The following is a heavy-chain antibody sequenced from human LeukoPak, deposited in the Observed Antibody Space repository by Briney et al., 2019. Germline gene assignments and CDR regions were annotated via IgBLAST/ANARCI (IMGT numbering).Heavy chain of an antibody. V-gene: IGHV1-46*01. CDR3: ARDFSPPLSPSGGYGMDV. CDR2: INPSGGST. J-gene: IGHJ6*02. D-gene: IGHD3-10*01. CDR1: GYTFTGYY. Sequence: GASVKVSCKASGYTFTGYYMHWVRQAPGQGLEWMGIINPSGGSTSYAQKFQGRVTMTRETSTSTVYMELSSLRSEDTAVYYCARDFSPPLSPSGGYGMDVWGQGTTVTVSS.